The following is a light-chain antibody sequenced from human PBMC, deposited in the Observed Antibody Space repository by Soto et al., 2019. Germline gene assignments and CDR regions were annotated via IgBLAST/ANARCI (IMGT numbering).Light chain of an antibody. Sequence: DIVMTQSPDSLAVSLGERATINCKSSQSVLYSSNNKNYLAWYQQKPGQPPKLLIYWASTRESGVPDRFSGSGSGTDXTLTIXSLQAEDVAVYYCQHYGTFGQGTKVEIK. CDR3: QHYGT. CDR1: QSVLYSSNNKNY. J-gene: IGKJ1*01. V-gene: IGKV4-1*01. CDR2: WAS.